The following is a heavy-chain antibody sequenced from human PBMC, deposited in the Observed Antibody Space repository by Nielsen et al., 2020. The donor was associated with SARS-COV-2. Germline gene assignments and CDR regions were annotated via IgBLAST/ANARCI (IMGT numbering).Heavy chain of an antibody. J-gene: IGHJ3*02. CDR3: ARVGLDSSGYPAAFDI. D-gene: IGHD3-22*01. Sequence: ASVKVSCKVSGYTLTELSMHWVRQAPGKGLEWMGGFDPEDGETIYAQKFQGRVTMTEDTSTDTAYMELSSLRSEDTAVYYCARVGLDSSGYPAAFDIWGQGTMVTVSS. V-gene: IGHV1-24*01. CDR1: GYTLTELS. CDR2: FDPEDGET.